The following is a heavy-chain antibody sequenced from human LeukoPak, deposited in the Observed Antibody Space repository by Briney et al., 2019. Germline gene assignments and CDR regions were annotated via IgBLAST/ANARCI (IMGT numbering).Heavy chain of an antibody. Sequence: PGGSLRLSCAASGFTFSSYAMSWVRQAPGKGLEWVSAISGSGGSTYYADSVKGRFTISRDNSKDTLYLQMNSLRAEDTAVYYRAKDPFRSSLDPYYFDYWGQGTLVTVSS. CDR1: GFTFSSYA. CDR3: AKDPFRSSLDPYYFDY. D-gene: IGHD6-13*01. CDR2: ISGSGGST. V-gene: IGHV3-23*01. J-gene: IGHJ4*02.